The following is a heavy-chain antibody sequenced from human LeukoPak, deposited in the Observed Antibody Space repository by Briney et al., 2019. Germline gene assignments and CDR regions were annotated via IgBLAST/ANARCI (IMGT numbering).Heavy chain of an antibody. J-gene: IGHJ5*02. V-gene: IGHV4-34*01. D-gene: IGHD3-10*01. Sequence: PSETLSLTCAVYGGSFSGYYWSWIRQPPGKGLEWIGEINHSGSTNYNPSLKSRVTISVDTSKNQFSLKLSSVTAADTAVYYCARHRILSRIRGAWFDPWGQGTLVTVSS. CDR2: INHSGST. CDR3: ARHRILSRIRGAWFDP. CDR1: GGSFSGYY.